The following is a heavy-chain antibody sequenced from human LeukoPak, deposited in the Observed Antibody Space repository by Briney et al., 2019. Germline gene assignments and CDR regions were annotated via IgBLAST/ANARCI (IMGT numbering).Heavy chain of an antibody. CDR2: IYYSGST. D-gene: IGHD3-22*01. Sequence: PSETLSLTCAVSGGSISSGGYSWSWIRQPPGKGLEWIGNIYYSGSTYYNPSLKSRLTISVDTSKNQFSLKLTSVTAAATAVYYCSAYYYDTRGYIRADYWGQGTLVTVSS. CDR1: GGSISSGGYS. CDR3: SAYYYDTRGYIRADY. J-gene: IGHJ4*02. V-gene: IGHV4-30-4*07.